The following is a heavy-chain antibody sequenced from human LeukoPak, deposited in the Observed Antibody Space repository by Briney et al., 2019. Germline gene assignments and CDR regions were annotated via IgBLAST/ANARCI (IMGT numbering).Heavy chain of an antibody. J-gene: IGHJ4*02. CDR1: GFTFDYYT. Sequence: PGRSLRLSCTASGFTFDYYTMSWLRQAPGMGLEWVGLIRSKVYGRTTEHAASVRGRFTISRDDSKSIVYLQMNSLKNEDTALYYCSREVGGSYWDYWGQGDQVTVSS. CDR3: SREVGGSYWDY. V-gene: IGHV3-49*03. CDR2: IRSKVYGRTT. D-gene: IGHD1-26*01.